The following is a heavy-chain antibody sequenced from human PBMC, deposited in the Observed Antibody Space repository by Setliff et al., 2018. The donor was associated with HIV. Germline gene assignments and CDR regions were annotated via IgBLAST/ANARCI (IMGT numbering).Heavy chain of an antibody. D-gene: IGHD3-16*01. J-gene: IGHJ4*02. V-gene: IGHV1-46*01. Sequence: ASVKVSCKVSGYTLTELSMHWVRQAPGQGLQWMGIINPGDGSTIYAQKFQGRVTMTRDTSTSTLYMELSSLRSEDTAVYYCARDATYDYVWGTSSLVLDYWGQGTLVTVSS. CDR1: GYTLTELS. CDR2: INPGDGST. CDR3: ARDATYDYVWGTSSLVLDY.